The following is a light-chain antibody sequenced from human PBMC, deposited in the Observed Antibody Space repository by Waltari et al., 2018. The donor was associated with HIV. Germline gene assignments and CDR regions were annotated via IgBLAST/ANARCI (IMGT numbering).Light chain of an antibody. CDR1: QSISTY. CDR3: QQSYSTPPYT. CDR2: AAS. Sequence: DIQMTQSPPSLSASVGDRVTITCRASQSISTYLNWYQQKPGKAPKLLIYAASNLQSGVPSRFSGSGSGTDFTLTIGSLQPEDFATYYCQQSYSTPPYTFGQGTKLEIK. V-gene: IGKV1-39*01. J-gene: IGKJ2*01.